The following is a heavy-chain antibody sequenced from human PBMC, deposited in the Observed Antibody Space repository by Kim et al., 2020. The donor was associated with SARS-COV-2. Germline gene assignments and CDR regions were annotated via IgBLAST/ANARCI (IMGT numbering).Heavy chain of an antibody. CDR2: INPNSGGT. CDR3: ARPQASLYSGSYYGY. D-gene: IGHD1-26*01. CDR1: GYTFTGYY. Sequence: ASVKVSCKASGYTFTGYYMHWVRQAPGQGLEWMGWINPNSGGTNYAQKFQGRVTMTRDTSISTAYMELSRLRSDDTAVYYCARPQASLYSGSYYGYWGQGTLVTVSS. V-gene: IGHV1-2*02. J-gene: IGHJ4*02.